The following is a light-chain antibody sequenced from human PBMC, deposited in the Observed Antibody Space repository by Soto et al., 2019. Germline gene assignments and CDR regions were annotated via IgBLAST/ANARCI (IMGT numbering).Light chain of an antibody. J-gene: IGKJ1*01. CDR1: QSMNDW. V-gene: IGKV1-5*01. CDR3: LRYNAFSQT. CDR2: DAS. Sequence: DIQMTQSPSTLSASVGDRDTITCRASQSMNDWLAWYQQKPGKAPKVLIYDASSLQTGFPSRFSGSGSGTDFTLTIDSLQPDDVATYYCLRYNAFSQTFGQGTKVDIK.